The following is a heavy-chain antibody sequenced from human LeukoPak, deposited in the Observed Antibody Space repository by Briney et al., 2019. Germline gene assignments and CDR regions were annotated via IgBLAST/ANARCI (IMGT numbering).Heavy chain of an antibody. CDR1: GFTFSSYA. V-gene: IGHV3-30-3*01. D-gene: IGHD3-22*01. J-gene: IGHJ4*02. CDR2: ISYDGSNK. Sequence: GRSLRLSCAASGFTFSSYAMHWVRQAPGKGLEWVAVISYDGSNKYYADSVKGRFTISRDNSKNTLYLQMNSLRADATAVYYCARAPYFGNYYDSSGYWHRLYYFDSWGQGTLVTVSS. CDR3: ARAPYFGNYYDSSGYWHRLYYFDS.